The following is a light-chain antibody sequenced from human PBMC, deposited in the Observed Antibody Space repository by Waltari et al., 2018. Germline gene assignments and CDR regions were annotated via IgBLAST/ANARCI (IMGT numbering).Light chain of an antibody. CDR1: ALPKKY. CDR3: YSTDFSGHDRV. J-gene: IGLJ3*02. CDR2: EDI. Sequence: SYELTQPPSVSVSPGQTARITCSGDALPKKYAYWYQPKSGQAPVLVIYEDIKRPTGIPERFSGSSSGTTATLTISGAHVDDEADYYCYSTDFSGHDRVFGGGTKLTIL. V-gene: IGLV3-10*01.